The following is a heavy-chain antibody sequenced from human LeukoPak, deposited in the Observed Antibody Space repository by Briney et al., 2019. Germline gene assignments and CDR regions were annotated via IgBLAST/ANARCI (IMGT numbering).Heavy chain of an antibody. J-gene: IGHJ4*02. CDR2: INPSGGST. D-gene: IGHD3-22*01. CDR3: ARDPKTYYYDSSGPYYFDY. CDR1: GYTFTSYY. Sequence: ASVTVSCKASGYTFTSYYMHWVRQAPGQGLEWMGIINPSGGSTSYAQKFQGRVTMTRDTSTSTVYMELSSPRSEDTAVYYCARDPKTYYYDSSGPYYFDYWGQGTLVTVSS. V-gene: IGHV1-46*01.